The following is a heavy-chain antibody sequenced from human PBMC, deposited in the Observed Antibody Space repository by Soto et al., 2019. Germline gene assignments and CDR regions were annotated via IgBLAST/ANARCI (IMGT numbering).Heavy chain of an antibody. CDR3: ATPGGPDTGGDYYFDF. CDR2: INPNTGAT. CDR1: GYTFSGFYY. Sequence: ASLKVSCNGSGYTFSGFYYMHWVRHAPVQGLEWMGWINPNTGATHYPRKFQRRGTITTDTPISPAYMELSMLKSDDAAVYYCATPGGPDTGGDYYFDFWGQGTLV. D-gene: IGHD2-21*02. V-gene: IGHV1-2*02. J-gene: IGHJ4*02.